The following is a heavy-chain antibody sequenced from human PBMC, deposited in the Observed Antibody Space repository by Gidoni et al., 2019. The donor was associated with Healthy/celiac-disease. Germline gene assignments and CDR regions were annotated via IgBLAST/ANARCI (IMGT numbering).Heavy chain of an antibody. CDR3: TSERRDGYNFYFDL. CDR1: GFTFGDYA. Sequence: EVQLVESGGGLVKPGRSLRLSCTASGFTFGDYAMSWFRQAPGKGLEWVGFIRSKAYGGTTEYAASVKGRFTISRDDSKSIAYLQMNSLKTEDTAVYYCTSERRDGYNFYFDLWGRGTLVTVSS. D-gene: IGHD5-12*01. J-gene: IGHJ2*01. V-gene: IGHV3-49*05. CDR2: IRSKAYGGTT.